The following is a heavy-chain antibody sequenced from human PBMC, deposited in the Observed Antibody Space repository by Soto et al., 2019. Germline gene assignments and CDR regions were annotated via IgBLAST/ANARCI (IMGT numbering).Heavy chain of an antibody. CDR3: ARARRINWGPDAFDI. D-gene: IGHD7-27*01. CDR1: GYTFTGYY. Sequence: ASVKVSCKASGYTFTGYYMHWVRQAPGQGLEWMGWINPNSGGTNYAQKFQGWVTMTRDTSISTAYMELSRLRSDDTAVYYCARARRINWGPDAFDIWGQGTMVTVSS. CDR2: INPNSGGT. V-gene: IGHV1-2*04. J-gene: IGHJ3*02.